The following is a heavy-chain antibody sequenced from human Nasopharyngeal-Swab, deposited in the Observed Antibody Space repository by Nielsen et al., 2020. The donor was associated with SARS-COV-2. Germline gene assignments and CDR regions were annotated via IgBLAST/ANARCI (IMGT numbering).Heavy chain of an antibody. J-gene: IGHJ6*03. CDR2: MNPNSGNT. CDR1: GYTFTSYD. CDR3: ATLGYCSSTSCYTDYYYRDV. V-gene: IGHV1-8*01. D-gene: IGHD2-2*02. Sequence: ASVKVSCKASGYTFTSYDINWVRQATGQGLEWMGWMNPNSGNTGYAQKFQGRVTMTRNTSISTAYMELSSLRSEDTAVYYCATLGYCSSTSCYTDYYYRDVWGKGTTVTVSS.